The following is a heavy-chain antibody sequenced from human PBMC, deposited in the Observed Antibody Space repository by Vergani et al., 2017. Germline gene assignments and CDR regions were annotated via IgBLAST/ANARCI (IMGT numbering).Heavy chain of an antibody. D-gene: IGHD6-19*01. J-gene: IGHJ4*02. CDR1: GGSFSAYY. V-gene: IGHV4-34*01. Sequence: QVQLQQWGTGLLKPSETLSLTCGVYGGSFSAYYWSWIRQPPGKGLEWIGEINDSGSTNYNPSLKSRATISVDTSKKHFSLKLNSVIAADTAVYYCARARGAVAGYFDYWGQGTQVTVSS. CDR3: ARARGAVAGYFDY. CDR2: INDSGST.